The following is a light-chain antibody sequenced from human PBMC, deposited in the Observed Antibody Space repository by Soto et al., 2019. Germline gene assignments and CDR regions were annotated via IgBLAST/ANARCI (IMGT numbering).Light chain of an antibody. J-gene: IGLJ1*01. CDR3: SSYAGSSNV. V-gene: IGLV2-8*01. CDR2: EVN. CDR1: SSDVGGYNY. Sequence: QSVLTQPPSASGSPGQSVAISCTGTSSDVGGYNYVSWYQQHPGKAPKLMICEVNKRPSGVPDRFSGSKPGNTASLTVSGLQAEDEADYYCSSYAGSSNVFGTGTKVTVL.